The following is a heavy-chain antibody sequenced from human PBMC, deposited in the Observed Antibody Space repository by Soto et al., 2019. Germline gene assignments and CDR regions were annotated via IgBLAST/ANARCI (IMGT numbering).Heavy chain of an antibody. CDR2: IYYTGST. Sequence: SETLSLTCTVSGGSISSYYWSWIRQPPGKGPEWIGYIYYTGSTNYNPSLKSRLTISVDTSNNHFSLKLTSVTAADTAVYYCARHSRSTGTTRGHWFDPWGHGTQVTVSS. CDR3: ARHSRSTGTTRGHWFDP. J-gene: IGHJ5*02. CDR1: GGSISSYY. V-gene: IGHV4-59*08. D-gene: IGHD1-7*01.